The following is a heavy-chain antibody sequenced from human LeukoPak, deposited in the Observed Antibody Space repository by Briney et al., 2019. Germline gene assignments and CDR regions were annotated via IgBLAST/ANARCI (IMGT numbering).Heavy chain of an antibody. CDR1: GDSFTNYW. J-gene: IGHJ5*02. V-gene: IGHV5-51*01. Sequence: GESLKISCKGSGDSFTNYWIGWVRQMPGKGLEWMGIIFPGDSDTRYSPSFQGQVTISADKSISTAYLQWSSLKASDTAMYYCARRHGSYSGTITWVFDPWGQGTLVTVSS. CDR2: IFPGDSDT. CDR3: ARRHGSYSGTITWVFDP. D-gene: IGHD1-26*01.